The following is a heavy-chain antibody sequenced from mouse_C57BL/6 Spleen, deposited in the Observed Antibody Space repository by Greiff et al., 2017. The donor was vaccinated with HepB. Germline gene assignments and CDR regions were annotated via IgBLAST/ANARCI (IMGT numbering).Heavy chain of an antibody. CDR1: GFTFSSYG. V-gene: IGHV5-6*02. J-gene: IGHJ2*01. CDR3: ARRGFPGYFGY. CDR2: ISSGGSYT. Sequence: DVKLVESGGDLVKPGGSLKLSCAASGFTFSSYGMSWVRQTPDKRLEWVATISSGGSYTYYPDSVKGRFTISRDNAKNTLYLQMSSLKSEDTAMYYCARRGFPGYFGYWGQGTTLTVSS.